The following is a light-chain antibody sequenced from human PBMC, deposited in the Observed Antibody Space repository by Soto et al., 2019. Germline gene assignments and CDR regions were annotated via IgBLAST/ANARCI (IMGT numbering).Light chain of an antibody. CDR3: MSFVESTSTHWV. J-gene: IGLJ3*02. V-gene: IGLV2-14*01. CDR1: SSDVGHPYNY. CDR2: KVN. Sequence: QSALTQPASVSGSPGQSTTISCTGTSSDVGHPYNYVSWYQQYPGKAPKLLIFKVNNRPSGISGRFSGSKSGNTASLTISGLQAEDEGDYSCMSFVESTSTHWVLGGGTKLTVL.